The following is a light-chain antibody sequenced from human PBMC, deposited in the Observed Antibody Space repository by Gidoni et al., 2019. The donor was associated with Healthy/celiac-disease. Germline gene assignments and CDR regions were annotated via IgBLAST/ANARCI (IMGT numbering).Light chain of an antibody. CDR2: WAS. CDR3: QQYYSSPWT. J-gene: IGKJ1*01. Sequence: DIVMTQSPDSLAVSLGERATINCKSSRSILYSSNSKNYLCWYQQKPGQPPKLLLYWASTRESGVPDRFSGSGSGTDFTLTIGSLQAEDVAVYYCQQYYSSPWTFGQGTKVEIK. CDR1: RSILYSSNSKNY. V-gene: IGKV4-1*01.